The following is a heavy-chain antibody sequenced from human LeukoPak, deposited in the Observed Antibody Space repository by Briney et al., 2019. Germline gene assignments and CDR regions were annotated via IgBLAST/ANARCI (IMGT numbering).Heavy chain of an antibody. D-gene: IGHD3-22*01. J-gene: IGHJ5*02. V-gene: IGHV1-18*01. CDR3: ARDYYDSSGYSNWFDP. CDR1: GSTFTSYG. CDR2: ISAYNGNT. Sequence: ASVKVSCKASGSTFTSYGISWVRQAPGQGLEWMGWISAYNGNTNYAQKLQGRVTMTTDTSTSTAYMELRSLRSDDTAVYYCARDYYDSSGYSNWFDPWGQGTLVTVSS.